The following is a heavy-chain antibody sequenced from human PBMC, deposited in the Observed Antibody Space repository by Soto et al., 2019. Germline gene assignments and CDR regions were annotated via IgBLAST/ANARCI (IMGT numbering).Heavy chain of an antibody. V-gene: IGHV1-18*01. J-gene: IGHJ3*02. CDR1: GYTFTSYG. CDR2: ISAYNGNT. Sequence: ASVKVSCKASGYTFTSYGISWVRPAPGQGLEWMGWISAYNGNTNYAQKLQGRVTMTTDTSTSTAYMELRSLRSDDTAVYYCASEGVLIAVARDAFDIWGQGTMVTVSS. CDR3: ASEGVLIAVARDAFDI. D-gene: IGHD6-19*01.